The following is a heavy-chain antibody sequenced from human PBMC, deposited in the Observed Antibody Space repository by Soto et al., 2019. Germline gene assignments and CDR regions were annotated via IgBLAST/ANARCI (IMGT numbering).Heavy chain of an antibody. CDR1: GFTFSSYG. CDR2: ISYDGSNK. V-gene: IGHV3-30*18. CDR3: AKDIWSSSFAVWYYYYGMDV. J-gene: IGHJ6*02. Sequence: HPGGSLRLSCAASGFTFSSYGMHWVRQAPGKGLEWVAVISYDGSNKYYADSVKGRFTISRDNSKNTLYLQMNSLRAEDTAVYYCAKDIWSSSFAVWYYYYGMDVWGQGTTVTVSS. D-gene: IGHD6-6*01.